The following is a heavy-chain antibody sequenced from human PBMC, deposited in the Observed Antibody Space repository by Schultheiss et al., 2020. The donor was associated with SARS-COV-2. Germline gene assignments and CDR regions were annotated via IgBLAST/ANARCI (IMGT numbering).Heavy chain of an antibody. Sequence: SQTLSLTCTVSGGSISSGGYYWSWIRQHPGKGLEWIGYISYSGSTNYNPSLKSRVTISVDTSKNQFSLKLSSVTAADTAVYYCARSRGYYYGMDVWGQGTTVTVSS. V-gene: IGHV4-31*03. CDR1: GGSISSGGYY. D-gene: IGHD3-10*01. J-gene: IGHJ6*02. CDR2: ISYSGST. CDR3: ARSRGYYYGMDV.